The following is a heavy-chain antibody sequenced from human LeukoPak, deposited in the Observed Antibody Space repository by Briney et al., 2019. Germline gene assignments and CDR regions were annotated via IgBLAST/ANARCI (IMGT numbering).Heavy chain of an antibody. J-gene: IGHJ6*02. CDR2: IYHSGST. CDR3: ASQPYIYYAKGVYYYYGMDV. V-gene: IGHV4-4*02. D-gene: IGHD1-26*01. Sequence: SGTLSLTCAVSGGSISSSNWWSWVRQPPGKGLEWIGEIYHSGSTNYNPSLKSRVTISVDTSKNQFSLKLSSVTAADTAVYYCASQPYIYYAKGVYYYYGMDVWGQGTTVTVSS. CDR1: GGSISSSNW.